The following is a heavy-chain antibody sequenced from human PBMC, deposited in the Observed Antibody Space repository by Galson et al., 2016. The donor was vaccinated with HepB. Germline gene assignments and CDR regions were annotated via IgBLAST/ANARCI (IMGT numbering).Heavy chain of an antibody. CDR1: GYTLSSYT. V-gene: IGHV1-3*01. D-gene: IGHD3-3*01. Sequence: SVKVSCKASGYTLSSYTMHWVRQAPGHGLEWMGWINAGDGDKRYSQRFQGRIAITRDTSANTAYIELSSLTSEDTAVYYCAKEWAKDTGRKDYWGQGTPVTVS. CDR3: AKEWAKDTGRKDY. J-gene: IGHJ4*02. CDR2: INAGDGDK.